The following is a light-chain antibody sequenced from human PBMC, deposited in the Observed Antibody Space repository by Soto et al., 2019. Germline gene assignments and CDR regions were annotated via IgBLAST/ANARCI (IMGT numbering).Light chain of an antibody. Sequence: QLLLTQSPSASASLGASVKLTCTLNSGHSSYTIAWHQQQPEKGPRYLMNLNSDGSHSKGDGIPDCFSGSSSGAERYLTISRLQSEDEGDYYCQTWGSGIVVFGGGTKVTVL. CDR1: SGHSSYT. CDR3: QTWGSGIVV. V-gene: IGLV4-69*01. CDR2: LNSDGSH. J-gene: IGLJ2*01.